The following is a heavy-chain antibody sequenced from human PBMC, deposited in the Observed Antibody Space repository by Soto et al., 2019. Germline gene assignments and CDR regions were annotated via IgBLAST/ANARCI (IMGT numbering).Heavy chain of an antibody. V-gene: IGHV6-1*01. J-gene: IGHJ4*01. Sequence: SQTLSLTCAITGDSVSSNSAGWSWVRQSPSGGLEWLGRTYYRSKWYYEYAVSVRGRITINPDTSKNQYSLQLNSVTPGDTAVYFCARGEQYSGRIFDYWGQGTLVTVSS. CDR2: TYYRSKWYY. CDR3: ARGEQYSGRIFDY. D-gene: IGHD1-26*01. CDR1: GDSVSSNSAG.